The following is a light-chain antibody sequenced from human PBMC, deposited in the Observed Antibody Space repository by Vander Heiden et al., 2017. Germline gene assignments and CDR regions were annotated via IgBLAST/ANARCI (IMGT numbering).Light chain of an antibody. CDR1: QHVLYSSNNKDY. V-gene: IGKV4-1*01. J-gene: IGKJ1*01. CDR2: WAS. CDR3: QQYYSTPQT. Sequence: IVMTQSPDSLGESMGERATIKCKSSQHVLYSSNNKDYLAWYQQKPGQPPKLVIYWASTRESGVPDRFSGSGSGTDFTLTISILQAEDVAVYYCQQYYSTPQTFGQGTKVEIK.